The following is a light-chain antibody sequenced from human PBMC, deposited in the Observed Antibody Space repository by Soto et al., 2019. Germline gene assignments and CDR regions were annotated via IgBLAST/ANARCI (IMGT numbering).Light chain of an antibody. CDR2: DTS. CDR1: QSVAGY. J-gene: IGKJ2*01. Sequence: ELVLTQSPATLSLSPGERATLSCSASQSVAGYLAWYQQKPGQRPRLLIYDTSNRATGAPPRFSGSGSGTDFTLTISSLEPEDFAIYYCQHRSNWRMYTFGQGTKLEIK. CDR3: QHRSNWRMYT. V-gene: IGKV3-11*01.